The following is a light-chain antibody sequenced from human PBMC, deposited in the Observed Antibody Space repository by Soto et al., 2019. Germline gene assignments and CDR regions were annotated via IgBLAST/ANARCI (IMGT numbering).Light chain of an antibody. J-gene: IGKJ1*01. Sequence: DIQMTQSPSTLSASVGDRVTITCRASQSISSWLAWYQQKPGRAPKLLIYKASSLETGVPSRFSGSGSGTEFTLIISSLQPDDFASYYCRQYGSSSPWTFGQGTKVEIK. CDR1: QSISSW. CDR2: KAS. CDR3: RQYGSSSPWT. V-gene: IGKV1-5*03.